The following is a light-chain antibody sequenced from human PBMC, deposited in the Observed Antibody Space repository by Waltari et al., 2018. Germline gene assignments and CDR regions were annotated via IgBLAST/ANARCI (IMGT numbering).Light chain of an antibody. CDR3: CSYAGSYTWV. CDR2: ADN. V-gene: IGLV2-23*01. CDR1: SSAVANYNL. Sequence: QSALTHPASVSGSPGQSITLPCTGTSSAVANYNLVSWYQQYPGKAPKVMIYADNRRPSGVSDRFSGSKSGNTASLTISGVQAEDEADYYCCSYAGSYTWVFGGGTKLTVL. J-gene: IGLJ3*02.